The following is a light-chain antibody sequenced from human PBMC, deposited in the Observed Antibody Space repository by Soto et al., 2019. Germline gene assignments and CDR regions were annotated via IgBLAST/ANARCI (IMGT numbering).Light chain of an antibody. CDR3: VSFTSRTPYV. CDR2: DVA. V-gene: IGLV2-14*03. CDR1: RSDVGGSNF. Sequence: QSALTQPASVSASPGQSIPISCTGTRSDVGGSNFVSWYQQHPGKPPKLIMYDVATRPSGVSNRFSGSKSGSTASLIISGLQTEDEADYYCVSFTSRTPYVFGSGTKLTVL. J-gene: IGLJ1*01.